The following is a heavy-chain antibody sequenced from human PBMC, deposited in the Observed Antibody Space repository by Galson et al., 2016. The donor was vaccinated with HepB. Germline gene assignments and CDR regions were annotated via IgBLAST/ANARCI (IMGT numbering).Heavy chain of an antibody. J-gene: IGHJ4*02. D-gene: IGHD6-19*01. CDR1: GDSGTPGRYY. CDR3: ARPTSGWQYFDY. Sequence: SETLSLTCSVSGDSGTPGRYYWGWIRQPPGKGLEWIGTIYYNGNTHYNPSIKSRVTISVDTSKRQISLKLTSVTAADTAVYYCARPTSGWQYFDYWGQGILVTVSS. CDR2: IYYNGNT. V-gene: IGHV4-39*01.